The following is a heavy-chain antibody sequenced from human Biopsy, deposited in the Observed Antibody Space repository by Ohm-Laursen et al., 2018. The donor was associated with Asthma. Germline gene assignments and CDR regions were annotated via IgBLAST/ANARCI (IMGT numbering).Heavy chain of an antibody. CDR2: IMTVFGTT. J-gene: IGHJ6*02. D-gene: IGHD6-19*01. V-gene: IGHV1-69*01. CDR1: GGTFSNFA. CDR3: AGCQVGYSSGWSLLLKKIYYPGMDV. Sequence: GSSVKVSCKAPGGTFSNFAISWVRQAPGQGLEWLGGIMTVFGTTNYAPKFQGRVTITADESTSTAYMEVTSLRSEDTAIYYCAGCQVGYSSGWSLLLKKIYYPGMDVWGQGTAVTVSS.